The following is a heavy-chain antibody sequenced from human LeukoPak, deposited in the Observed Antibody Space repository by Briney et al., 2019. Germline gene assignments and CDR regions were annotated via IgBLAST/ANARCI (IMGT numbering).Heavy chain of an antibody. CDR2: INPNSGGT. V-gene: IGHV1-2*02. CDR3: ARVGATVTTIDY. D-gene: IGHD4-17*01. Sequence: ASVKDSCKASGYTFTGYYMHWVRQAPGQGLEWMGWINPNSGGTNYAQKFQGRVTMTRDTSISTAYMELSRLRSDDTAVYYCARVGATVTTIDYWGQGTLVTVSS. CDR1: GYTFTGYY. J-gene: IGHJ4*02.